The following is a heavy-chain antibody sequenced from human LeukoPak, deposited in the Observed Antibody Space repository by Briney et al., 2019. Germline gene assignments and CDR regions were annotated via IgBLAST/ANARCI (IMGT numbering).Heavy chain of an antibody. CDR1: GFTFDDYA. CDR2: ISWNSGSI. CDR3: AKGITMIVVVTDDAFDI. Sequence: SGRSLRLSCAASGFTFDDYAMHWVRQAPGKGLEWVSGISWNSGSIGYADSVKGRFTISRDNAKNSLYLQMNSLRAEDTALYYCAKGITMIVVVTDDAFDIWGQGTMVTVSS. J-gene: IGHJ3*02. V-gene: IGHV3-9*01. D-gene: IGHD3-22*01.